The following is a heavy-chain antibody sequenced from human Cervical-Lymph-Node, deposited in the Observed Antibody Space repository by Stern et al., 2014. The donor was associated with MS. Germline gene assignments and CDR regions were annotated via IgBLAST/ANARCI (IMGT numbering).Heavy chain of an antibody. V-gene: IGHV4-61*02. CDR1: GGSISSGSYY. J-gene: IGHJ6*02. CDR3: ARDCRLRYFDNYGMDV. CDR2: IYTSGSP. D-gene: IGHD3-9*01. Sequence: VQLEESGPGLVKPSQTLSLTCTVSGGSISSGSYYWSWIRQPAGKGLEWIGRIYTSGSPNYNPSLKSGFPKSVDTSNTQCSLKLGSVTAADTAVYYCARDCRLRYFDNYGMDVWGQGTTVTVSS.